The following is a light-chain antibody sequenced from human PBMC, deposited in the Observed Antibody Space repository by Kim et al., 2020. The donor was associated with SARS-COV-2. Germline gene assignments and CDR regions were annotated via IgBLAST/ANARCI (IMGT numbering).Light chain of an antibody. V-gene: IGKV3-20*01. CDR2: GAS. Sequence: PGERATLSCRARQSVSSSYLAWYQQKPGQAPRLLIYGASSRATGIPDRFSGSGSGTDFTLTISRLEPEDFAVYYCQQYGSSLSITFGQGTRLEIK. CDR3: QQYGSSLSIT. J-gene: IGKJ5*01. CDR1: QSVSSSY.